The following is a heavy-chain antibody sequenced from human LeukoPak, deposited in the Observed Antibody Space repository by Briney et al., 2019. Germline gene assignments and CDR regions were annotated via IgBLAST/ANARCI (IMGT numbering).Heavy chain of an antibody. Sequence: SETLSLTCTVSGGSISSFYWSWIRQPPGKALEWIGYIYSSGSTSYNPSLKSRVTISIDTSKSQFSLKLSSVTAADTAVYYCARQERQWLVVDYWGQGTLVTVFS. J-gene: IGHJ4*02. CDR3: ARQERQWLVVDY. D-gene: IGHD6-19*01. CDR2: IYSSGST. CDR1: GGSISSFY. V-gene: IGHV4-59*08.